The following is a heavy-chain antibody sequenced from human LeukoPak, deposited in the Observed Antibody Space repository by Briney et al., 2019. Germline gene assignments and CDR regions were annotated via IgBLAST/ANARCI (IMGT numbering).Heavy chain of an antibody. V-gene: IGHV3-23*01. D-gene: IGHD3-3*01. J-gene: IGHJ4*02. CDR2: ISGSGGST. CDR1: GFTFSSYV. CDR3: AKAFFWSGSLHHEYYFDY. Sequence: PGGSLRLSCAASGFTFSSYVMSWVRQAPGKGLEWVSTISGSGGSTYYADSVKGRFTISRDNTKIMLYLQMNSLGAEDTAVYYCAKAFFWSGSLHHEYYFDYWGQGTLVTVSS.